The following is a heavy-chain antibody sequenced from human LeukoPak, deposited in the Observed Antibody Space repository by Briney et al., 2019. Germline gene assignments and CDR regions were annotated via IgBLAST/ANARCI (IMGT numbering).Heavy chain of an antibody. CDR3: AKLATLVVPLDY. CDR1: GFTFSSYA. V-gene: IGHV3-23*01. J-gene: IGHJ4*02. Sequence: TGGSLKLSCAASGFTFSSYAMSWVRQAPGKGLEWVSAISGSGGSTYYAGSVKGRFTISRDNSKNTLYLQMNSLRAEDTAVYYCAKLATLVVPLDYWGQGTLVTVSS. CDR2: ISGSGGST. D-gene: IGHD2-8*02.